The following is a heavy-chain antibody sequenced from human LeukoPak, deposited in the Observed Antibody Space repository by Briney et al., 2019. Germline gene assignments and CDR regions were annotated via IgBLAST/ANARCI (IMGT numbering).Heavy chain of an antibody. CDR1: GFSFDEYP. J-gene: IGHJ4*02. CDR3: AKAAGRGNQLDY. V-gene: IGHV3-43*01. Sequence: QPGGSLRLSCAASGFSFDEYPMNWVRQAPGKGLEWVSLINWEGGGTYYADSVKGRFTISRDNSNNSLYLQMNSLRAEDTALYYCAKAAGRGNQLDYWGQGTLVIVSS. D-gene: IGHD1-14*01. CDR2: INWEGGGT.